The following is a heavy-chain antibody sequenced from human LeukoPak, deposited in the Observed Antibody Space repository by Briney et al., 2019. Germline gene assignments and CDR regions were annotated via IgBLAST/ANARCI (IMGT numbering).Heavy chain of an antibody. CDR3: ATYFCSGCSRPFDS. CDR2: IIPIFGTA. CDR1: GGTFSSYA. V-gene: IGHV1-69*13. D-gene: IGHD3-10*02. Sequence: SVTVSCKASGGTFSSYAISWVRQAPGQGLEWMGGIIPIFGTANYAQNFQGRLTITADESTSTAYMELSRLQSEDTAMYYCATYFCSGCSRPFDSWGQGTLVTVSS. J-gene: IGHJ4*02.